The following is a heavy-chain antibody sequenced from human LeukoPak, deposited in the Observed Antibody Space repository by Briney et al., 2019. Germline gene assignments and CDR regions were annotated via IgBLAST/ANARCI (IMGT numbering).Heavy chain of an antibody. D-gene: IGHD1-14*01. J-gene: IGHJ5*02. CDR1: GGTFSSYA. CDR3: ARAPKGPESGWFDP. CDR2: IIPIFGTA. V-gene: IGHV1-69*13. Sequence: SVKVSCKASGGTFSSYAISWVRQAPGQGLEWMGGIIPIFGTASYAQKFQGRVTITADESTSTAYMELSSLRSEDTAVYYCARAPKGPESGWFDPWGQGTLVTVSS.